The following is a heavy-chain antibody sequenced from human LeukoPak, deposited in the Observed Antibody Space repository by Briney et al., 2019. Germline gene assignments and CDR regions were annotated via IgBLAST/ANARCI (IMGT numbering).Heavy chain of an antibody. Sequence: GASLKISCRGAAYTFTSYWIGCVSQMPGKGLEWMGMIDPCDSDARYSPSFKGQVTISVDKSMSAAFLQCSSLKASDTAMYYCARSRYYYGSGSLEYFDYWGQGTLVTVSS. CDR2: IDPCDSDA. CDR3: ARSRYYYGSGSLEYFDY. CDR1: AYTFTSYW. J-gene: IGHJ4*02. D-gene: IGHD3-10*01. V-gene: IGHV5-51*01.